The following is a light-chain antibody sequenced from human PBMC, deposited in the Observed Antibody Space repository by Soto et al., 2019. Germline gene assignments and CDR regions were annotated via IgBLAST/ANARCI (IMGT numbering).Light chain of an antibody. CDR2: GAS. J-gene: IGKJ5*01. V-gene: IGKV1-39*01. CDR3: QQSYSNVIT. CDR1: QDISDY. Sequence: DIQMTQSPSSLSASVGDRVTITCRASQDISDYLTWYHQRPGNAPKVLVYGASSLQSGVPSRFSGSGAGTDFTLTITSLQPEDFGIYYCQQSYSNVITFGQGTRLEI.